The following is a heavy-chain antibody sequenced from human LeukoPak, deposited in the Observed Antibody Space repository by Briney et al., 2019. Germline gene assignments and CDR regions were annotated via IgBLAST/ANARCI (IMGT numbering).Heavy chain of an antibody. V-gene: IGHV1-69*13. D-gene: IGHD1-14*01. CDR1: GGTFSSYA. CDR3: TGLTDY. CDR2: IIPISGTA. Sequence: SVKVSCKASGGTFSSYAISWVRQAPGQGLEWVGEIIPISGTANSAQKFQGRVTITADESTSTAYMELRSLRSENTAVYYCTGLTDYWGQGNLVTVSS. J-gene: IGHJ4*02.